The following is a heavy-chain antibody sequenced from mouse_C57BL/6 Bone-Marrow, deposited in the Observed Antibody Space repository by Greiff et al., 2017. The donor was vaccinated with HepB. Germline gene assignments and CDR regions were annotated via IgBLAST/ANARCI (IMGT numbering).Heavy chain of an antibody. V-gene: IGHV10-1*01. D-gene: IGHD1-1*01. CDR2: IRSKSNNYAT. CDR3: VRDYYGSSPYWYFDV. CDR1: GFSFNTYA. Sequence: EVQVVESGGGLVQPKGSLKLSCAASGFSFNTYAMNWVRQAPGKGLEWVARIRSKSNNYATYYADSVKDRFTISRDDSESMLYLQMNNLKTEDTAMYYCVRDYYGSSPYWYFDVWGTGTTVTVSS. J-gene: IGHJ1*03.